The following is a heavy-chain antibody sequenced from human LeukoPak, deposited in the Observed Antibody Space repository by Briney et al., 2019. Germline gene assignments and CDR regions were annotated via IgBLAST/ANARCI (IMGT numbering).Heavy chain of an antibody. V-gene: IGHV1-69*13. Sequence: ASVKVSCKASGGTFSSYAISWVRQAPGQGLEWMGGIIPIFGTANYAQKFQGRVTITADESTSTAYMELSSLRSEDTAVYYCARDHRKDYDFWSGYSVNWFDPWGQGTLVTVSS. CDR3: ARDHRKDYDFWSGYSVNWFDP. CDR1: GGTFSSYA. D-gene: IGHD3-3*01. J-gene: IGHJ5*02. CDR2: IIPIFGTA.